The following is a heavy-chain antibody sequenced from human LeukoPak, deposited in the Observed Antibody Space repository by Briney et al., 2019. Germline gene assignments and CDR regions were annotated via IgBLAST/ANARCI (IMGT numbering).Heavy chain of an antibody. CDR3: ARGPLPSHGVLGYCSGGSCLGYYFDY. V-gene: IGHV1-46*01. CDR1: GYTFTSYY. Sequence: ASVKVSCKASGYTFTSYYMHWVRQAPGQGLEWMGIINPSGGSTSYAQKFQGRVTMTRDMSTSTVYMELSSLRSEDTAVYYCARGPLPSHGVLGYCSGGSCLGYYFDYWGQGTLVTVSS. D-gene: IGHD2-15*01. J-gene: IGHJ4*02. CDR2: INPSGGST.